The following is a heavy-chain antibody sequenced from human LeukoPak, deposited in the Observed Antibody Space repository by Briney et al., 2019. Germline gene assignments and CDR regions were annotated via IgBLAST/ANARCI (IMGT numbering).Heavy chain of an antibody. CDR2: LSGSADRT. CDR1: GFSFSNYG. CDR3: ASWRWLQLYYFDH. J-gene: IGHJ4*02. Sequence: PGGSLRLSCAGSGFSFSNYGMSWVRQAPGKGLEWVSALSGSADRTYYADSVKGRFTISRDTPKNTLYLQMNSLRGEDTAVYYCASWRWLQLYYFDHWGQGTLVTVSS. D-gene: IGHD5-24*01. V-gene: IGHV3-23*01.